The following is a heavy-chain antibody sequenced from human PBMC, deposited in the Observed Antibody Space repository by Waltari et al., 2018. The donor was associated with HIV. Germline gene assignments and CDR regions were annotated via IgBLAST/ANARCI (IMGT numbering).Heavy chain of an antibody. V-gene: IGHV3-30*01. D-gene: IGHD3-10*01. CDR3: ATGSGSYLYVFDI. Sequence: QVHVVDSGGFGAHPGRSLRLASSFSGLNFSNYFRHWFRHGPGEGLDWVAAFSFDASRKYYAESVKGRFTISRDSSSDTVILQMDDLRVEDTAIYSCATGSGSYLYVFDIWGQGTTVTVSS. J-gene: IGHJ3*02. CDR1: GLNFSNYF. CDR2: FSFDASRK.